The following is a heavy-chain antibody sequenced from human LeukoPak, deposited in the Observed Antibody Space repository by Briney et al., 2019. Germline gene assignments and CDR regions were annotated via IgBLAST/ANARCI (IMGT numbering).Heavy chain of an antibody. CDR1: GFTFSAYS. CDR2: ISSRSFTI. J-gene: IGHJ3*02. D-gene: IGHD6-19*01. V-gene: IGHV3-48*02. Sequence: GGSLRLSCAASGFTFSAYSMNWVRQAPGKGLDWVSYISSRSFTIYYADSVKGRFTISRDNAKNSLYLEMNSLRDEDTAVYYCARSVIAVAGFDAFDIWGQGTVVTVSS. CDR3: ARSVIAVAGFDAFDI.